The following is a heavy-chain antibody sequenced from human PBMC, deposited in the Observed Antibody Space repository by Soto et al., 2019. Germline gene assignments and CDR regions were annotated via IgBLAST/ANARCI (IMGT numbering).Heavy chain of an antibody. D-gene: IGHD6-6*01. Sequence: GRSLRPSCAASGFTFSYYGMSWVRQAPGKGLEWVSAVSPNGQGIYYAHSVRGRFTISRDISKSTVFLHMDSLRAEDTAVYYCAKDREYPRYYFHYWGQGTLVTVSS. CDR2: VSPNGQGI. V-gene: IGHV3-23*01. CDR3: AKDREYPRYYFHY. J-gene: IGHJ4*02. CDR1: GFTFSYYG.